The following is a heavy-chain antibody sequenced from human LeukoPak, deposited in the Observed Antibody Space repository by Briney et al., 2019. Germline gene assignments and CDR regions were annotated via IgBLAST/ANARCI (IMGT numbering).Heavy chain of an antibody. D-gene: IGHD5-18*01. V-gene: IGHV4-34*01. Sequence: SETLSLTCAVYGGSFSGYYWSWIRQPPGKGLEWIGEINHSGSTSYNPSLKSRVTISVDTSKNQFSLKLSSVTAADTAVYYCARELWFLNNWFDPWGQGTLVTVSS. CDR2: INHSGST. J-gene: IGHJ5*02. CDR3: ARELWFLNNWFDP. CDR1: GGSFSGYY.